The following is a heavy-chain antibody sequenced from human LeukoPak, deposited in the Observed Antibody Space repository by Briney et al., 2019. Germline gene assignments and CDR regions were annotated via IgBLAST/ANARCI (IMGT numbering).Heavy chain of an antibody. CDR3: CGTRGDL. J-gene: IGHJ5*02. D-gene: IGHD1-14*01. Sequence: GFPRLSCEASGFTFSKVWMSWVRQAPGKGLEWVGRIKSKSDDGTRDYAPPVRGRFTISRDDSKSTVYLQMESLRSEDTGVYYCCGTRGDLWGQGTLVTVSS. CDR2: IKSKSDDGTR. V-gene: IGHV3-15*01. CDR1: GFTFSKVW.